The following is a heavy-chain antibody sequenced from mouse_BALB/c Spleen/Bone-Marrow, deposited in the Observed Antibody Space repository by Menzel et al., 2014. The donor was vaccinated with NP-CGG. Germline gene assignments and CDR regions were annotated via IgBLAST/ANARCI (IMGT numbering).Heavy chain of an antibody. CDR1: GFAFSSYD. Sequence: EVKLVESGGGLVKPGGSLKLSCAASGFAFSSYDMSWVRQTPEKRLEWVATISSGGSYTYYPDSVKGRFTISRDNARNTLYLQMSGLRSEDTALYYCARPLTGAYFDYWGQGTTLTVSS. CDR2: ISSGGSYT. D-gene: IGHD4-1*01. V-gene: IGHV5-9*02. CDR3: ARPLTGAYFDY. J-gene: IGHJ2*01.